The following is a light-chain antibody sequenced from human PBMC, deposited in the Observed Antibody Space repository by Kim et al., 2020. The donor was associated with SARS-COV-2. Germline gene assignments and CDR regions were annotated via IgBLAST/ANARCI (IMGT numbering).Light chain of an antibody. V-gene: IGLV10-54*01. CDR3: SAWDSSLSAWV. J-gene: IGLJ3*02. CDR2: RDN. Sequence: QAGLTQPPSVSKDLRQTATLTCTGNINNVGNEGAAWLQQHQGHPPKLLSYRDNNRPSGISERLSASRSGNTASLTITGLQPEDEADYYCSAWDSSLSAWVFGGGTQLTVL. CDR1: INNVGNEG.